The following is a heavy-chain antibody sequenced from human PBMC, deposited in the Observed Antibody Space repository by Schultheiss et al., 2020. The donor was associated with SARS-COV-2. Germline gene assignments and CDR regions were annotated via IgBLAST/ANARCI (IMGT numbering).Heavy chain of an antibody. CDR3: ARDDYGENWFDP. CDR1: GGSFSGYY. Sequence: SETLSLTCAVYGGSFSGYYWSWIRQPPGKGLEWIGEINHSGSTNYNPSLKSRVTISVDTSKNQFSLKLSSVTAADTAVYYCARDDYGENWFDPWGQGTLVTVSS. J-gene: IGHJ5*02. CDR2: INHSGST. V-gene: IGHV4-34*01. D-gene: IGHD4-17*01.